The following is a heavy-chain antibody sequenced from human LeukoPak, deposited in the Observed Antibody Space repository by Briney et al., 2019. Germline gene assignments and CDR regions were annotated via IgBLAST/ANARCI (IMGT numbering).Heavy chain of an antibody. CDR3: AKRDGNY. V-gene: IGHV3-23*01. Sequence: GGSLRLSCAASGFTVSSNYMSWVRQAPGKGLEWVSTISGSGGSTYYADSVKGRFTISRDNSKNMLYLQMNSLRAEDTAVYYCAKRDGNYWGQGTLVTVSS. J-gene: IGHJ4*02. CDR2: ISGSGGST. CDR1: GFTVSSNY.